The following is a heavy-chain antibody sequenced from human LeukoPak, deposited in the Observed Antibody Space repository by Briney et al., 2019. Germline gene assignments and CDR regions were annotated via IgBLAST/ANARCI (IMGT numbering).Heavy chain of an antibody. CDR1: GGSFSGYY. CDR2: INHSGST. D-gene: IGHD5-12*01. Sequence: PSETLSLTCAVYGGSFSGYYWSWIRQPPGKGLEWIGEINHSGSTNYNPSLKSRVAISVDTSKNQFSLKLSSVTAADTAVYYCASASGWLLYYWGQGTLVTVSS. V-gene: IGHV4-34*01. J-gene: IGHJ4*02. CDR3: ASASGWLLYY.